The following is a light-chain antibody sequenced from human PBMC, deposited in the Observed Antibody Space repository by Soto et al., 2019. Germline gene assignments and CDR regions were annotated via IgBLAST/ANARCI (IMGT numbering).Light chain of an antibody. J-gene: IGLJ1*01. Sequence: QSVLTQPPSASGSPGQSVTISCTGTSSDVGGYNFVSWYQQHPGKAPKLMIYEVSKRPSGIPDRFSGSKSGNTASLTVSGLQAEDEADYYCSSYAGNRHFYVFGTGTKLTVL. CDR1: SSDVGGYNF. CDR3: SSYAGNRHFYV. V-gene: IGLV2-8*01. CDR2: EVS.